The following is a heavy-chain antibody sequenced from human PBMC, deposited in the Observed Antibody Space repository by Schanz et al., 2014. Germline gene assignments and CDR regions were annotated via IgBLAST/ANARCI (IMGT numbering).Heavy chain of an antibody. D-gene: IGHD3-22*01. CDR2: IYSGIGA. CDR3: ARVRHYDPSGWGYFDY. CDR1: GFTVSSNH. Sequence: EGPLAESGGGLVQPGGSLRLSCAVSGFTVSSNHMSWVRQAPGKGLEWVSVIYSGIGAYYADSVKDRFTVSRDNSKNTVYLQMNRLRAEDTAVYYCARVRHYDPSGWGYFDYWGQGALVTVSS. V-gene: IGHV3-66*01. J-gene: IGHJ4*02.